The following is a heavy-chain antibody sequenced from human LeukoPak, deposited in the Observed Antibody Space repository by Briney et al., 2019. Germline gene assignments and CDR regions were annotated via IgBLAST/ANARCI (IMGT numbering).Heavy chain of an antibody. CDR1: GFTFDDYA. Sequence: GRSLRLSCAASGFTFDDYAMHWVRQAPGKGLEWVSGISWNSGSIGYADSVKGRFTISRDNAKNSLYLQMYSLRAEDTALYYCAKSSSSWYFDYWGQGTLVTVSS. CDR2: ISWNSGSI. D-gene: IGHD6-13*01. CDR3: AKSSSSWYFDY. J-gene: IGHJ4*02. V-gene: IGHV3-9*01.